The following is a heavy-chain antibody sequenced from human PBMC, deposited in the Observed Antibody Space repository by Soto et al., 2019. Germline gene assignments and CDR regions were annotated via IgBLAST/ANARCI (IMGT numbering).Heavy chain of an antibody. J-gene: IGHJ4*02. Sequence: QVTLKESGPVLVNPTETLTLTCTVSGFSLNNTRLGVSWIRQPPGKALQWLAHIFSNDEKSYRTSLKSRLTISKDTSKSQVVLTMTNMDPVDTATYYCARIQEMYSSSWYYFDYWGQGTLVTVSS. V-gene: IGHV2-26*01. CDR1: GFSLNNTRLG. CDR3: ARIQEMYSSSWYYFDY. CDR2: IFSNDEK. D-gene: IGHD6-13*01.